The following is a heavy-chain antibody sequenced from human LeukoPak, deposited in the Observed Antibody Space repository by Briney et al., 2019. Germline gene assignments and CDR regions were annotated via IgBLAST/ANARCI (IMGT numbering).Heavy chain of an antibody. CDR1: GGSISSGDYY. J-gene: IGHJ6*04. CDR2: IYYSGST. D-gene: IGHD3-10*01. V-gene: IGHV4-30-4*01. Sequence: SQTLSLTCTVSGGSISSGDYYWSWIRQPPGKGLEWIGCIYYSGSTYYNPSLKSRVTISVDTSKNQFSLKLSSVTAADTAVYYCARLLLWFGELLPPYYYGMDVWGKGTTVTVSS. CDR3: ARLLLWFGELLPPYYYGMDV.